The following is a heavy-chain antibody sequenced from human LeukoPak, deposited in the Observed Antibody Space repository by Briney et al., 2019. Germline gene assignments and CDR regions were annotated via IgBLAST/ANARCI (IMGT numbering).Heavy chain of an antibody. J-gene: IGHJ4*02. CDR3: AKDMGYGSGGSPDY. D-gene: IGHD3-10*01. CDR1: GFTFSSYA. CDR2: ISGSGGST. Sequence: GGSLRLSCAASGFTFSSYAMSWVRQAPGKGLEWVSAISGSGGSTYYADSVKGRFTISRDNSKNALYLQMNSLRAEDTAVYYCAKDMGYGSGGSPDYWGQGTLVTVSS. V-gene: IGHV3-23*01.